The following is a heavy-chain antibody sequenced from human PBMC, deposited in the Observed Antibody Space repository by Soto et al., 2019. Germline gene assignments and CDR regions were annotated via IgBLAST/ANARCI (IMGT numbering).Heavy chain of an antibody. Sequence: SETLSLTCAVYGGSFSGYYWSWIRQPPGKGLEWIGEINHSGSTNYNPSLKSRVTISVDTSKNQFSLKLSSVTAADTAVYYCARGSGEAIVATLRPWFDPWGQGTLVNVSS. D-gene: IGHD5-12*01. J-gene: IGHJ5*02. V-gene: IGHV4-34*01. CDR3: ARGSGEAIVATLRPWFDP. CDR1: GGSFSGYY. CDR2: INHSGST.